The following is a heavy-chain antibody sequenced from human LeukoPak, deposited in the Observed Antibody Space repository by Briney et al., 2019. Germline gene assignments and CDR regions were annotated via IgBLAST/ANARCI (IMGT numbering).Heavy chain of an antibody. CDR1: GCTFSSYA. Sequence: GGSVRLSCAASGCTFSSYAMSWVRQAPGKGLEWVSAISGSGGSTYYADSVKGRFTISRDNSKNTLYLQMNSLRAEDTAVYYCARGSKWIYDYWGQGTLVTVSS. V-gene: IGHV3-23*01. CDR3: ARGSKWIYDY. CDR2: ISGSGGST. J-gene: IGHJ4*02. D-gene: IGHD5-12*01.